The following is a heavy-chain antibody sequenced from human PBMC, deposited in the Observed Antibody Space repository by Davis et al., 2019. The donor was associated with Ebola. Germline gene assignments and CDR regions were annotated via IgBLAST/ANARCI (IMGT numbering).Heavy chain of an antibody. CDR2: IYSGGST. Sequence: GESLKISCAASGFTVSSNYMSWVRQAPGKGLEWVSVIYSGGSTYYADSVKGRFTISRDNSKNTLYLQMNSLRAEDTAVYYCAKVMTYDAFDIWGQGTMVTVSS. CDR3: AKVMTYDAFDI. CDR1: GFTVSSNY. J-gene: IGHJ3*02. V-gene: IGHV3-66*01. D-gene: IGHD3-16*01.